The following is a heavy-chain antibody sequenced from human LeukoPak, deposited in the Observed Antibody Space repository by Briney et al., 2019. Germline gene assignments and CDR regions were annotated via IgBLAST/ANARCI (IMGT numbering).Heavy chain of an antibody. CDR1: GFTFDDYA. Sequence: GWSLRLSCAASGFTFDDYAMHWVRQAPGKGLEWVSGISWNSGSIGYADSVKGRFTISRDNAKNSLYLQMNSLRAEDTALYYCAKGPIDYWGQGTLVTVSS. CDR3: AKGPIDY. J-gene: IGHJ4*02. V-gene: IGHV3-9*01. CDR2: ISWNSGSI.